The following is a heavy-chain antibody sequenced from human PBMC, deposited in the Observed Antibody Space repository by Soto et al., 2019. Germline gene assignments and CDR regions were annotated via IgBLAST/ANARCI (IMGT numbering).Heavy chain of an antibody. CDR1: GFTLSSYD. V-gene: IGHV3-23*04. Sequence: VQLVESGGGVVQPGRSLRLSCAASGFTLSSYDMHWVRQAPGKGLEWVAVISGSDGNTYYADSVKGRFTIFRDNTKNTLYLQMNSLRAEDTAVYYCAKGIGSASYYPFDSWGQGTLVTVSS. D-gene: IGHD1-26*01. J-gene: IGHJ4*02. CDR2: ISGSDGNT. CDR3: AKGIGSASYYPFDS.